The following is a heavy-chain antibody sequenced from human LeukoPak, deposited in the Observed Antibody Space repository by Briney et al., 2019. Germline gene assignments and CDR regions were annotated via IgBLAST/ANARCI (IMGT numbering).Heavy chain of an antibody. CDR1: GFTFSSYW. V-gene: IGHV3-7*01. CDR3: ARIHFYYYYYGMDV. Sequence: GGSLRLSCAASGFTFSSYWMSWVRQAPGKGLEWVANIKQDGSEKYYVDSVKGRFTISRDNAKNSLYLQMNSLRAEDTAVYYCARIHFYYYYYGMDVWGQGTTVTVSS. D-gene: IGHD5-18*01. J-gene: IGHJ6*02. CDR2: IKQDGSEK.